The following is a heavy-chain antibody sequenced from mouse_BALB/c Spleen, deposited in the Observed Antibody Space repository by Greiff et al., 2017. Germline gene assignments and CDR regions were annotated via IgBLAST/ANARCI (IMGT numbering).Heavy chain of an antibody. Sequence: EVQVVESGGGLVQPGGSRKLSCAASGFTFSSFGMHWVRQAPEKGLEWVAYISSGSSTIYYADTVKGRFTISRDNPKNTLFLQMTSLRSEDTAMYYCARPYYYGSSYFDYWGQGTTLTVSS. D-gene: IGHD1-1*01. J-gene: IGHJ2*01. CDR2: ISSGSSTI. CDR1: GFTFSSFG. V-gene: IGHV5-17*02. CDR3: ARPYYYGSSYFDY.